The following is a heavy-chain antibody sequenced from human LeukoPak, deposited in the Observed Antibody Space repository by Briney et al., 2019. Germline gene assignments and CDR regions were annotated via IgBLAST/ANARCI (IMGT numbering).Heavy chain of an antibody. CDR1: GYTFTSYG. J-gene: IGHJ4*02. CDR2: ISAYNGNT. V-gene: IGHV1-18*01. D-gene: IGHD5-12*01. Sequence: ASVKVSCKASGYTFTSYGISWVRQSPGQGLEWMGWISAYNGNTNYAQKLQGRVTMTTDTSTSTDYMELRSLRSDDTAVYYCARMAIVAQGDLDYWGQGTLVTVSS. CDR3: ARMAIVAQGDLDY.